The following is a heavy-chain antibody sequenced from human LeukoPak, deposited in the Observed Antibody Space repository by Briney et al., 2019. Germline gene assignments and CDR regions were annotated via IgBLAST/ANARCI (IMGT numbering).Heavy chain of an antibody. CDR2: ISSSSSTI. CDR3: ARGTSAGDY. J-gene: IGHJ4*02. Sequence: GGSLRLSCAASGFTFSNYGMNWVRQAPGKGLEWVSYISSSSSTIYYADSVKGRFTISRDNAKNSLYLQMNSVRAEDTAVYYCARGTSAGDYWGQGTLVTVSS. CDR1: GFTFSNYG. V-gene: IGHV3-48*01.